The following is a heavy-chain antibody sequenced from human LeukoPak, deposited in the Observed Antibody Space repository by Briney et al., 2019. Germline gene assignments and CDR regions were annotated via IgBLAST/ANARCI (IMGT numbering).Heavy chain of an antibody. D-gene: IGHD3-3*01. CDR3: ARGAYYDFWSGYYPTGRFDY. CDR2: MNPNSGNT. V-gene: IGHV1-8*01. Sequence: ASVKVSCKASGYTFTSYDINWVRQATGQGLEWMGWMNPNSGNTGYAQKFQGRVTMIRNTSISTAYMELSSLRSEDTAVYYCARGAYYDFWSGYYPTGRFDYWGQGTLVTVSS. J-gene: IGHJ4*02. CDR1: GYTFTSYD.